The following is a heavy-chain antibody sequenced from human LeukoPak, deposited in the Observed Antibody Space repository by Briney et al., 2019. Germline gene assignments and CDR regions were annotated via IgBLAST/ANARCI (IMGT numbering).Heavy chain of an antibody. D-gene: IGHD6-13*01. CDR3: ARGHIAAAGTIYYMDV. Sequence: AETLSLTCAVYGGPFRGYYWSWIRQPPGKGLEGVGEINHSGSTHYNPSLKSRVTMSVDTSKNQFSLKLSSVTAADTVVYYCARGHIAAAGTIYYMDVWGKGTTVTVSS. CDR1: GGPFRGYY. CDR2: INHSGST. V-gene: IGHV4-34*01. J-gene: IGHJ6*03.